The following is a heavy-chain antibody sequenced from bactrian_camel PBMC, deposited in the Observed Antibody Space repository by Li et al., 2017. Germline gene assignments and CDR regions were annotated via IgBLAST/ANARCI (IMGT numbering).Heavy chain of an antibody. D-gene: IGHD2*01. J-gene: IGHJ4*01. CDR3: AATKTPDERCTIRYQEGLNNY. Sequence: QLVESGGGSVQAGGSLRLSCAASGYTYPKCIMGWFRQAPGKEREKVATISTGAGGGSTYYADSVKGRFTISRDNAKNILWLQMNSLKPDDTAMYFCAATKTPDERCTIRYQEGLNNYWGQGTQVTVS. CDR1: GYTYPKCI. V-gene: IGHV3S28*01. CDR2: ISTGAGGGST.